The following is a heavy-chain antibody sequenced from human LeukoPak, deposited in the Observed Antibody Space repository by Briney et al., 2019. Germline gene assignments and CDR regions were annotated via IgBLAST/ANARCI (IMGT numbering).Heavy chain of an antibody. CDR2: IYYSGST. CDR1: GGSVSDYY. J-gene: IGHJ5*02. CDR3: ARVPYYYGSGSYSWFDP. Sequence: SETLSLTCTVSGGSVSDYYWSWIRQPPGKGLEWIGYIYYSGSTNYNPSLKSRVTISVDTSKNQFSLKLSSVTAADTAVYYCARVPYYYGSGSYSWFDPWGHGTLVTVSS. D-gene: IGHD3-10*01. V-gene: IGHV4-59*02.